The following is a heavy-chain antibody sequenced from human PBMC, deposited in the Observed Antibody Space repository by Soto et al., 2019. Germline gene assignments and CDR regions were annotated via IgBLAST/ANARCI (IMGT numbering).Heavy chain of an antibody. D-gene: IGHD3-10*01. CDR2: IIPIFGTA. Sequence: QVQLVQSGAEVQKPGSSVKVSCKASGGTFSSYAISWVRQAPGQGLEWMGGIIPIFGTANYAQKFQGRVTITADESTSTAYMELSSLRSEDTAVYYCVRGHWTGTMGTYYFDYWGQGTLVTVSS. J-gene: IGHJ4*02. CDR3: VRGHWTGTMGTYYFDY. V-gene: IGHV1-69*01. CDR1: GGTFSSYA.